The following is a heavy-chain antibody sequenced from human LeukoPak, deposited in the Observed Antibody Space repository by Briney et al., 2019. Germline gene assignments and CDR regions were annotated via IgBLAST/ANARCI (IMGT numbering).Heavy chain of an antibody. CDR2: LSSNGGRT. Sequence: GGSVRLSCSASGFTFSSYAMHWVRQAPGKGLEYVSALSSNGGRTYYADSVKGRFTISRANSKNTLYLQMSTLRAEDTAVYSWVKDLRRVAGSFDYWGQGALVTVSS. J-gene: IGHJ4*02. V-gene: IGHV3-64D*06. CDR3: VKDLRRVAGSFDY. D-gene: IGHD6-19*01. CDR1: GFTFSSYA.